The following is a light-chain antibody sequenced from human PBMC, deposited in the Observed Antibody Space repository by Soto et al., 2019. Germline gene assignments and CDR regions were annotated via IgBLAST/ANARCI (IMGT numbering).Light chain of an antibody. CDR3: QQYGSSPQT. Sequence: EIVLTQSPATLSLSPGERATLSCRASQSVSSYLAWYQQKPGQAPRLLIYDASNRATGIPARFSGSGSGTDFTLTISSLEPEDFAVYYCQQYGSSPQTFGQGTRLETK. CDR2: DAS. J-gene: IGKJ5*01. V-gene: IGKV3-11*01. CDR1: QSVSSY.